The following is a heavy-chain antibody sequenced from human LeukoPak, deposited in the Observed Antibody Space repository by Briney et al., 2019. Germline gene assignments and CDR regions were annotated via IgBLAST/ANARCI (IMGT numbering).Heavy chain of an antibody. Sequence: ASVKVSCKASGYTFTSYGISWVRQAPGQGLEWMGWISAYNGNTNYAQKLQGRVTMTTDTSTSTAYMELRSLRSDDTAVYYCAREGGHDYGDYGYYYGMDVWGQGTMVTVSS. J-gene: IGHJ6*02. D-gene: IGHD4-17*01. CDR3: AREGGHDYGDYGYYYGMDV. V-gene: IGHV1-18*01. CDR1: GYTFTSYG. CDR2: ISAYNGNT.